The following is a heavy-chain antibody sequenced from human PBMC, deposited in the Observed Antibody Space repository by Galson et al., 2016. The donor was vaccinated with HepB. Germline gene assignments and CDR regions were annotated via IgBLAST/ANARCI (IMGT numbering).Heavy chain of an antibody. CDR2: INPSSRYI. D-gene: IGHD3-16*01. V-gene: IGHV3-21*01. CDR3: ARTPATNCYGYWCYYYGMDV. Sequence: SLRLSCAASGFTFSGYSGNWVRQAPGKGLEWISYINPSSRYIYYTASVKGRFSISRDNANNSLYLQMNSLSAEDTAVYFCARTPATNCYGYWCYYYGMDVWGQGTTVTVSS. J-gene: IGHJ6*02. CDR1: GFTFSGYS.